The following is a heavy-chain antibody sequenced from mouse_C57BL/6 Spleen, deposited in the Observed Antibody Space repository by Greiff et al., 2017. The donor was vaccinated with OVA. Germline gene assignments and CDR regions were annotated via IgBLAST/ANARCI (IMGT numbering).Heavy chain of an antibody. D-gene: IGHD2-2*01. J-gene: IGHJ2*01. Sequence: QVTLQVSGPGILQPSQTLSLTCSFSGFSLSTFGMGVGWIRPPSGQGLEWLAHIWWDDDKYYNPALKSRLTTSTVTSKNQVVLKNVNVDTADTAAYDCARIAMVTTSFDYWGQGTTLTVSS. CDR3: ARIAMVTTSFDY. CDR1: GFSLSTFGMG. V-gene: IGHV8-8*01. CDR2: IWWDDDK.